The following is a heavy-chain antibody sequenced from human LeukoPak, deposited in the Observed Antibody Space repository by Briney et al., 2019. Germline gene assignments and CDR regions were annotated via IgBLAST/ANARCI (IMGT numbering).Heavy chain of an antibody. V-gene: IGHV1-69*04. Sequence: SVKVSCKASGGAFSSYAISWVRQAPGQGLEWMGRIIPIFGIANYAQKFQGRVTITADKSTSTAYMELSSLRSEDTAVYYCARVLQGLGGGVDYWGQGTLVTVSS. CDR1: GGAFSSYA. CDR2: IIPIFGIA. J-gene: IGHJ4*02. CDR3: ARVLQGLGGGVDY. D-gene: IGHD6-19*01.